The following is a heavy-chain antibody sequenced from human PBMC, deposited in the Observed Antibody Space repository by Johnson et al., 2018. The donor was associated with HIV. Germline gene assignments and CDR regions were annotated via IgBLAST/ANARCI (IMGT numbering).Heavy chain of an antibody. CDR1: GFTFSSYW. CDR2: ISGSGGST. D-gene: IGHD6-13*01. Sequence: EKLVESGGGLVQPGGSLRLSCAASGFTFSSYWMHWVRQAPGKGLEWVSTISGSGGSTYYADSVKGRFTISSDNSKNTLYLQMNRLRAEDTAVYYCAKVGSGYSSSSWGQGTMVTVSS. V-gene: IGHV3-23*04. CDR3: AKVGSGYSSSS. J-gene: IGHJ3*01.